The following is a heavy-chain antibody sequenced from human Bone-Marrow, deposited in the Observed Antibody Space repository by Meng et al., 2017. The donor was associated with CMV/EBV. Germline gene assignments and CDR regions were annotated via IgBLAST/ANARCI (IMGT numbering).Heavy chain of an antibody. CDR2: ISYDGSHK. D-gene: IGHD3-10*01. CDR1: GYTFSSYA. V-gene: IGHV3-30*04. J-gene: IGHJ3*02. CDR3: ATRGDYYGSGTYAFDI. Sequence: SGYTFSSYAMHWVRQAQGKGLEWVAVISYDGSHKYYADSVKGRFTISRDNSKNTLYLQMNSLRAEDTAVYYCATRGDYYGSGTYAFDIWGQGTMVTVS.